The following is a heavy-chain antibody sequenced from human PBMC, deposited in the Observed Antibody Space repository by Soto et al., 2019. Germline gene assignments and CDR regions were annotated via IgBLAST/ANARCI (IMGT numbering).Heavy chain of an antibody. Sequence: SQTLSLTCAVYGGCFSGYYWTWIRQSPEKGLEWIGEVNHSGTTYYNPSLKTRVTISVHTPKNQFSLKMSSVTAADTAVYYFARGIGYCSSINCYSSRRLRFDSWGQGTLVTVSS. CDR2: VNHSGTT. J-gene: IGHJ4*02. CDR3: ARGIGYCSSINCYSSRRLRFDS. CDR1: GGCFSGYY. V-gene: IGHV4-34*01. D-gene: IGHD2-2*01.